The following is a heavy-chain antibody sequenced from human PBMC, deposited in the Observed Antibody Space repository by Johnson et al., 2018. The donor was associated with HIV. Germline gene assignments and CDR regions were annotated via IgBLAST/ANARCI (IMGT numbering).Heavy chain of an antibody. J-gene: IGHJ3*02. CDR2: ISSSGSAI. V-gene: IGHV3-11*04. CDR3: ERGQGSYRTQTDDAFDI. CDR1: GFTFSDYY. D-gene: IGHD1-14*01. Sequence: QVQLVESGGGVVQPGRSLRLSCAASGFTFSDYYMSWIRQAPGKGLEWVSYISSSGSAIYYADSVKGRVTISRDKAKNSLYLHMNSLRAEDTDVYYYERGQGSYRTQTDDAFDIWGQGTMVTVSS.